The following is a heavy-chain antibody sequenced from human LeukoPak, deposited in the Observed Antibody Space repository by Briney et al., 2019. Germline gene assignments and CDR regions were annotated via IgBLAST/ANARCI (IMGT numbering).Heavy chain of an antibody. CDR2: INHSGST. V-gene: IGHV4-34*01. D-gene: IGHD3-9*01. J-gene: IGHJ5*02. CDR3: ARSSPLRYFDWLSPRVSSWFDP. Sequence: SETLSLTCAVYGGSFSGYYWSWIRQPPGKGLEWIGEINHSGSTNYNPSLKSRVTISVDTSKDQFSLKLRSVTAADTAVYYCARSSPLRYFDWLSPRVSSWFDPWGQGTWSPSPQ. CDR1: GGSFSGYY.